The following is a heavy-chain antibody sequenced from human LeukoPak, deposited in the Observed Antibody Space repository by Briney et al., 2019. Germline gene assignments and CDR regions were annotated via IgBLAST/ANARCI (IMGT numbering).Heavy chain of an antibody. CDR2: IGSSGDGT. J-gene: IGHJ4*02. V-gene: IGHV3-23*01. Sequence: PGGSLRLSCAASGFTFSSYGMHWVRQAPGKGLEWVSGIGSSGDGTYYVDSVKGRFTISRDTSKSTLYLQMNSLRVEDTAVYYCAKDRGWERDRYYFDYWGQGTLVTVSS. CDR1: GFTFSSYG. CDR3: AKDRGWERDRYYFDY. D-gene: IGHD1-26*01.